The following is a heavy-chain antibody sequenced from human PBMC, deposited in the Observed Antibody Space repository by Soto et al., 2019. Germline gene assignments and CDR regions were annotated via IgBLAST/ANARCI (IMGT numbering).Heavy chain of an antibody. CDR1: GGSVSRNNAA. CDR2: TYYRSKWYN. CDR3: ASSQLGPTSSFDY. D-gene: IGHD6-6*01. Sequence: SEALSPTCAVSGGSVSRNNAAWNWFRQAPSRGLEWLGRTYYRSKWYNDYAVSVKSRITINPDTSKNQFSLQLNSVTPEDTAVYYCASSQLGPTSSFDYWGQGTLVTVSS. V-gene: IGHV6-1*01. J-gene: IGHJ4*02.